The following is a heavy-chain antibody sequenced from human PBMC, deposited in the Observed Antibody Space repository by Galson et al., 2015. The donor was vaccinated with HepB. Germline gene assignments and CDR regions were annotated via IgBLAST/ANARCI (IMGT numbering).Heavy chain of an antibody. Sequence: SVKVSCKASGHTFTGYYMHWVRQAPGQGLEWMGRINPNSGGTNYAQKFQGRVTMTRDTSISTAYMELSRLRSDDTAVYYCARGGRYGDYPFDYWGQGTLVTVSS. CDR2: INPNSGGT. V-gene: IGHV1-2*06. D-gene: IGHD4-17*01. CDR3: ARGGRYGDYPFDY. CDR1: GHTFTGYY. J-gene: IGHJ4*02.